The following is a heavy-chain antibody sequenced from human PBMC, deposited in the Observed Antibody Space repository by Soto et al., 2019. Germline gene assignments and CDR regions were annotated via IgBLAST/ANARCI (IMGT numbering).Heavy chain of an antibody. CDR3: AHSSGHHYYFDS. CDR2: LYSGGSS. D-gene: IGHD3-22*01. Sequence: EQLVESGGGLIQPGGSLRISCAFSGLTVSRNYMSWVRQAPGKGLDWVSVLYSGGSSFYAESVKGRFTISRDSSKNILFLQMNSLRPEDTAIYYCAHSSGHHYYFDSWGQGTLVTVSS. CDR1: GLTVSRNY. J-gene: IGHJ4*02. V-gene: IGHV3-53*01.